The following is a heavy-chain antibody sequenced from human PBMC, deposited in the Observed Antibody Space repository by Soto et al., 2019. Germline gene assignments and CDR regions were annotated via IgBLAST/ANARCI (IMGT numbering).Heavy chain of an antibody. CDR1: GFTFSSYA. CDR3: ARAPAYYYYYGMDV. CDR2: ISYDGSNK. D-gene: IGHD2-2*01. J-gene: IGHJ6*02. V-gene: IGHV3-30-3*01. Sequence: GGSLRRSCAASGFTFSSYAMHWVRQAPGKGLEWVAVISYDGSNKYYADSVKGRFTISRDNSKNTLYLQMNSLRAEDTAVYYCARAPAYYYYYGMDVWGQGTTVTVSS.